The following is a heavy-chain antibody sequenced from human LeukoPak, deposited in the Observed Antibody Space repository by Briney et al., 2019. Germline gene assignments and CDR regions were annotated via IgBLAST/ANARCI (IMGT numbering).Heavy chain of an antibody. CDR2: IYYSGST. CDR3: ARQGYYDSSGYYSLAD. CDR1: GGSISSSSYY. Sequence: SETLSLTCTVSGGSISSSSYYWGWIRQPPGKGLEWIGSIYYSGSTYYNPSHKSRVTISVDTSKNQFSLKLSSVTAADTAVYYCARQGYYDSSGYYSLADWGQGTLVTVSS. D-gene: IGHD3-22*01. V-gene: IGHV4-39*01. J-gene: IGHJ4*02.